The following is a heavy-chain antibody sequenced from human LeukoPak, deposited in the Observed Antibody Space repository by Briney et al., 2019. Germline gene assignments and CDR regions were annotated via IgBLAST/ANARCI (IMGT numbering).Heavy chain of an antibody. CDR2: INPNSGGT. CDR3: ARGRSSSWYNWFGT. V-gene: IGHV1-2*02. CDR1: GYTFTDYY. D-gene: IGHD6-13*01. J-gene: IGHJ5*02. Sequence: GGSVKASCKASGYTFTDYYINWVRQAPGQGLEWMGWINPNSGGTNYAPKCQGRVTMTRDTSIRTAHMELSRRRSDDTAVYYCARGRSSSWYNWFGTWGQGTLVTVSS.